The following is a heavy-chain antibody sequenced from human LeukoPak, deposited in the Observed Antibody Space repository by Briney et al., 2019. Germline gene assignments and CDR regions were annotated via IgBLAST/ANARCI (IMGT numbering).Heavy chain of an antibody. CDR1: GFSFSSYW. D-gene: IGHD5-12*01. V-gene: IGHV3-74*01. Sequence: PGGSLRLSCAASGFSFSSYWMHWVRQAPGKGLVWVSRINSDGSITTYADSVKGRFTISRDNAKNTLYLQMNSLRAEDTAVYYCARGYGGYAGYGMDVWGQGSTVTVSS. CDR2: INSDGSIT. CDR3: ARGYGGYAGYGMDV. J-gene: IGHJ6*02.